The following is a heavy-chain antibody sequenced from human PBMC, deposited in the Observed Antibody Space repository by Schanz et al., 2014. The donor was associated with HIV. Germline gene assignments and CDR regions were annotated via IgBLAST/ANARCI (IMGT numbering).Heavy chain of an antibody. V-gene: IGHV3-33*08. D-gene: IGHD1-26*01. J-gene: IGHJ4*02. Sequence: QVQLVESGGGVVQPGRSLKLSCVASGFPFNSYGMHWVRQAPGKGLEWVAVIGHEGNDIHYVDSVAGRFTISRDNSKNTLYLQLGSLRTEDTAVYYCARDLNVGRHFDYWGQGALVTVSS. CDR1: GFPFNSYG. CDR3: ARDLNVGRHFDY. CDR2: IGHEGNDI.